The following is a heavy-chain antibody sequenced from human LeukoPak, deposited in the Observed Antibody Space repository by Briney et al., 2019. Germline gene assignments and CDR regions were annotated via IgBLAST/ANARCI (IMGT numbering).Heavy chain of an antibody. V-gene: IGHV1-46*01. J-gene: IGHJ4*02. D-gene: IGHD6-19*01. CDR3: AREWAIAVAGPNFDY. Sequence: ASVKVSCKASGCTFTSYYMHWVRQAPGQGLEWMGIINPSGGSTSYAQKFQGGVTMTRDTSTSTVYMELSSLRSEDTAVYYCAREWAIAVAGPNFDYWGQGTLVTVSS. CDR2: INPSGGST. CDR1: GCTFTSYY.